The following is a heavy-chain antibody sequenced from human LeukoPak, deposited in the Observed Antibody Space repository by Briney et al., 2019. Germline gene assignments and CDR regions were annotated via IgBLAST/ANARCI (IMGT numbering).Heavy chain of an antibody. CDR2: IKQDGSEK. Sequence: PGGSLGLSCAASGFTFSSYWMSWVRHAPGKGLELVANIKQDGSEKYYVDSVKGRFTISRDNAKNSLYLQMNSLRAEDTAVYYCARDGRFGESYDYWGQGTLVTVSS. J-gene: IGHJ4*02. CDR3: ARDGRFGESYDY. D-gene: IGHD3-10*01. CDR1: GFTFSSYW. V-gene: IGHV3-7*01.